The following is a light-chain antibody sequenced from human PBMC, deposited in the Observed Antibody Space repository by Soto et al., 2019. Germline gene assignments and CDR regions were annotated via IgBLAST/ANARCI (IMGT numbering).Light chain of an antibody. CDR1: SSNIGAGYD. CDR3: QSYGDSLSGYV. J-gene: IGLJ1*01. Sequence: QSVLTQPPSVSGAPGQRVTISCTGSSSNIGAGYDVHWYQQVPGTAPKLLIHGNSNRPSGVPDRFSGSKSGTSASLAITGLQAEYEADYYCQSYGDSLSGYVFGTGTKLTVL. CDR2: GNS. V-gene: IGLV1-40*01.